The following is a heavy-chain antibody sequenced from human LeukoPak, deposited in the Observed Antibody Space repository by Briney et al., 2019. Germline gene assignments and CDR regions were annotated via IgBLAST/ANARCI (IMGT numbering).Heavy chain of an antibody. CDR3: AREVDDSSGYYDY. D-gene: IGHD3-22*01. V-gene: IGHV4-59*12. CDR2: IYYSGSA. Sequence: SSETLSLTCTVSGGSISSYYWNWIRQPPGKGLEWIAYIYYSGSANYNPSLKSRVTMSVDTSKNQFSLKLSSVTAADTAVYYCAREVDDSSGYYDYWGQGTLVTVSS. CDR1: GGSISSYY. J-gene: IGHJ4*02.